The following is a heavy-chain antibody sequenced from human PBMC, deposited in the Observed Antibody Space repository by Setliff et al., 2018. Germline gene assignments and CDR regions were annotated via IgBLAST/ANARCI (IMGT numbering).Heavy chain of an antibody. V-gene: IGHV3-7*03. CDR1: GFTFSSYW. CDR3: AKGGEYYDFWSGYPLEPPFYYYYYMDV. CDR2: IKQDGSEK. Sequence: PGGSLRLSCAASGFTFSSYWMSWVRQAPGKGLEWVANIKQDGSEKYYVDSVKGRFTISRGNTKNTLYLQMNSLRAEDTAVYYCAKGGEYYDFWSGYPLEPPFYYYYYMDVWGKGTTVTVSS. D-gene: IGHD3-3*01. J-gene: IGHJ6*03.